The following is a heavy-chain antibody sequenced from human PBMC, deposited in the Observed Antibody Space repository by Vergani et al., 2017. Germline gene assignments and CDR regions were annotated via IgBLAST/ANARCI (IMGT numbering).Heavy chain of an antibody. J-gene: IGHJ3*02. CDR1: GFTVSSNY. D-gene: IGHD6-13*01. Sequence: EVQLVESGGGLVQPGGSLRLSCAASGFTVSSNYMSWVRQAPGKGLEWVSVIYSGGSTYYADSVKGSFTISRDNCKNTLYLQMNSLRAEDTAVYYCARDRIAAAGAFDIWGQGTMVTVSS. CDR3: ARDRIAAAGAFDI. CDR2: IYSGGST. V-gene: IGHV3-66*01.